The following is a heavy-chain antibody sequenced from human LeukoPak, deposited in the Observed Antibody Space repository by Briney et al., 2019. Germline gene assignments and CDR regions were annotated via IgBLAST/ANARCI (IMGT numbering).Heavy chain of an antibody. CDR3: ATEPHHPTTVTATDY. D-gene: IGHD4-17*01. V-gene: IGHV3-21*01. Sequence: GGSLRLSCAASGFTFSSYTMNWVRQAPGKGLEWVLSISSSSSYIYYADSVKGRFTISRDNAKNSLYLQMNSLRAEDTAVYYCATEPHHPTTVTATDYWGQGALVTASS. J-gene: IGHJ4*02. CDR1: GFTFSSYT. CDR2: ISSSSSYI.